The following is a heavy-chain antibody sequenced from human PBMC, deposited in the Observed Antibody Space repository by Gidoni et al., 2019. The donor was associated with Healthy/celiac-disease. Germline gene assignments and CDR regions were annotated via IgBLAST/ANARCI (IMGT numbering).Heavy chain of an antibody. J-gene: IGHJ4*02. CDR3: AKDMAVAGTR. CDR1: GFTFDDYA. D-gene: IGHD6-19*01. CDR2: ISWNSGSI. Sequence: EVQLVESGGGLVQPGRSLRLSCAASGFTFDDYAMHWVRQAPGKGLGWVSGISWNSGSIGYADSVKGRFTISRDNAKNSLYLQMNSLRAEDTALYYCAKDMAVAGTRWGQGTLVTVSS. V-gene: IGHV3-9*01.